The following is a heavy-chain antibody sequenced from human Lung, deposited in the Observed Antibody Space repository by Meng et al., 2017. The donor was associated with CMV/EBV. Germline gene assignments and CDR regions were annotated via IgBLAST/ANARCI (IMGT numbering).Heavy chain of an antibody. CDR2: INHSGST. CDR3: ARGWAMRYCSSTSCYKGQWYFDL. Sequence: YYWSWIRQPPGKGLEWIGEINHSGSTNYNPSLKSRVTISVDTSKNQFSLKLSSVTAADTAVYYCARGWAMRYCSSTSCYKGQWYFDLWGRGTLVTVSS. V-gene: IGHV4-34*01. D-gene: IGHD2-2*02. CDR1: YY. J-gene: IGHJ2*01.